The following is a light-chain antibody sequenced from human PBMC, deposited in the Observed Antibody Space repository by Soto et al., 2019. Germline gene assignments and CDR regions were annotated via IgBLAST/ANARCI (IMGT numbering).Light chain of an antibody. Sequence: ASQLTQSPSSLSASVGDRVAITCRASQGISSALAWYHQRPGKAPRLLIYGASILETDVPSRFSGSGSGTDFTLTISSLQPEDFATYYCQQFNSYPLTFGGGTTVEMK. CDR2: GAS. J-gene: IGKJ4*01. CDR1: QGISSA. CDR3: QQFNSYPLT. V-gene: IGKV1-13*02.